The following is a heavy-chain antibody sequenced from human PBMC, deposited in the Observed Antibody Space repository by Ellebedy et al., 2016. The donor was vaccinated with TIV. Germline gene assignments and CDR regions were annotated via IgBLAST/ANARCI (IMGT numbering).Heavy chain of an antibody. V-gene: IGHV3-23*01. CDR3: AKERMGGLGDFDS. CDR2: IGGSGDRT. CDR1: GFTFSTLA. J-gene: IGHJ4*02. Sequence: GESLKISCAVSGFTFSTLAMSWVRQAPGKGLEWVSFIGGSGDRTYYADSVKGRFTITRDNSKNTLYLHMDSLRDEDTAIYFCAKERMGGLGDFDSWGQGTMVTVSS. D-gene: IGHD3-10*01.